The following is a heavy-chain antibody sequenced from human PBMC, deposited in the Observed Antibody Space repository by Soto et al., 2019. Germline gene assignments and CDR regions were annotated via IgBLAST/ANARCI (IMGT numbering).Heavy chain of an antibody. CDR3: VRVAGSASWYETDS. CDR1: GYSISSGYY. V-gene: IGHV4-38-2*01. Sequence: LSLTCAVSGYSISSGYYWGWIRQPPGKGLEWLGTTYYGASSYYNPSLRSRITILLDASTNQLSLKLSSVTAADTAVYFCVRVAGSASWYETDSWGQGILVTSPQ. D-gene: IGHD6-13*01. J-gene: IGHJ4*02. CDR2: TYYGASS.